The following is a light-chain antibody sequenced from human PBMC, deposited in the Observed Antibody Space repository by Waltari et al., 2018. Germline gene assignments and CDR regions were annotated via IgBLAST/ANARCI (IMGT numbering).Light chain of an antibody. CDR3: QQYNSYSWT. J-gene: IGKJ1*01. CDR2: KAS. V-gene: IGKV1-5*03. Sequence: DIQMTQSPSTLSASVADRVTITCRASQSISSWLAWYQQKTGKAPKILIYKASSLESVVPSRFSGSGSGTEFTLTISSLQPDDFATYYCQQYNSYSWTFGQGTKVEIK. CDR1: QSISSW.